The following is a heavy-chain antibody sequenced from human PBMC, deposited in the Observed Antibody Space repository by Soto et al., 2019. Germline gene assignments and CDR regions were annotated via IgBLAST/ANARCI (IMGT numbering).Heavy chain of an antibody. D-gene: IGHD6-19*01. V-gene: IGHV3-73*02. CDR3: AKVGIGWSDVFDV. J-gene: IGHJ3*01. Sequence: EVQLVESGGGLVQPGGSLKLSCAASGFIFSGSAIHWVRQASGKGLEWVGRIRSRANNFATSSAASVKGRFTFSRDDSKNTFYLQMHSLRADDTALYYCAKVGIGWSDVFDVWGQGTKVTVSS. CDR1: GFIFSGSA. CDR2: IRSRANNFAT.